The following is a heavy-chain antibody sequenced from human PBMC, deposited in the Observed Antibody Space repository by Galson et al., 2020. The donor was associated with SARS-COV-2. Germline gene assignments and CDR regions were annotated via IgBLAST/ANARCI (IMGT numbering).Heavy chain of an antibody. CDR3: SRGAVEYSSSSHLVY. CDR1: GYTFTDHY. V-gene: IGHV1-2*04. CDR2: INPEPGTT. D-gene: IGHD6-6*01. J-gene: IGHJ1*01. Sequence: ASVTVPCKASGYTFTDHYLHWLRQAPGQGLAWMGWINPEPGTTNHARKFQGWVTMTRDTSITTAYMELSSLGSDGTAVYYCSRGAVEYSSSSHLVYWGHGTLVTVSS.